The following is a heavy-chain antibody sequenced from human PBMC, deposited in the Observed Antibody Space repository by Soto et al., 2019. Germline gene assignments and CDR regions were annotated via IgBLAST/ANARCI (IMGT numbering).Heavy chain of an antibody. J-gene: IGHJ5*02. Sequence: SQTLSLTCAISGDSVSSNTASWNWIRQSPSRGLEWLGRTYFRSKWYNDYAVSVKSRIIINPDTSNNQFSLQLNSVTPEDTAVYFCAKGDNLGPKTGYAFDPWGQGIMVTVS. CDR1: GDSVSSNTAS. CDR3: AKGDNLGPKTGYAFDP. V-gene: IGHV6-1*01. D-gene: IGHD5-12*01. CDR2: TYFRSKWYN.